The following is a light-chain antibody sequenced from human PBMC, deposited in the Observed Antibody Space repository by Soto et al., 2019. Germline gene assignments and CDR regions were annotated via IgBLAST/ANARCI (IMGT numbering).Light chain of an antibody. Sequence: AIQMTQSPSSLSASVGDRVTITCRASLGIRNDLGWYHQKPGKAPELLIYAASSLQSGVPSRFSGSGSGTDFTLTISSLQPDDFATYYCLQDYNYPRTFGQGTKVEIK. CDR1: LGIRND. CDR3: LQDYNYPRT. V-gene: IGKV1-6*01. CDR2: AAS. J-gene: IGKJ1*01.